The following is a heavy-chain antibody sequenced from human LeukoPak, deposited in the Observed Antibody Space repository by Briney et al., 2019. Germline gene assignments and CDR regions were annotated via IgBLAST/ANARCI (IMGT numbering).Heavy chain of an antibody. CDR3: ARHYYDSSGYYYSYFDY. CDR1: GGSISSYY. D-gene: IGHD3-22*01. Sequence: SETLSLTCTVSGGSISSYYWSWLRQPPGKGLEWIGYIYTSGSTNYNPSLKSRVTISVDTSKNQFSLNLSSVTAADTAVYYCARHYYDSSGYYYSYFDYWGQGTLVTVSS. CDR2: IYTSGST. V-gene: IGHV4-4*09. J-gene: IGHJ4*02.